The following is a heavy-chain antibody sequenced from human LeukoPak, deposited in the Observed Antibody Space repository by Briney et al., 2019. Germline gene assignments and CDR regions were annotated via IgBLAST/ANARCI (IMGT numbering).Heavy chain of an antibody. CDR1: GDIVSSNSAA. CDR3: ARDPVGGSTIFDY. D-gene: IGHD1-26*01. CDR2: TYYRSKWYY. Sequence: SQTLSLTCAISGDIVSSNSAAWNWIRQSPSRGLEWLGRTYYRSKWYYDYAVAVKSRIGINPDTSKNQFSLQLSSVTPEDTAVYYCARDPVGGSTIFDYWGQGTLVTVSS. J-gene: IGHJ4*02. V-gene: IGHV6-1*01.